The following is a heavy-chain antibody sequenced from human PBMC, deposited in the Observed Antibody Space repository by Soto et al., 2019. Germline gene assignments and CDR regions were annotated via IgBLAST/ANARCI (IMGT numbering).Heavy chain of an antibody. V-gene: IGHV4-30-2*01. J-gene: IGHJ4*02. CDR2: IYHSGST. CDR1: GCSISSGCYS. D-gene: IGHD3-9*01. CDR3: ARAPQGYDILTGYYLRGYFDY. Sequence: PSETLSLTCAVSGCSISSGCYSWSWIRQPPGKGLEWIGYIYHSGSTYYNPSLKSRVTISVDRSKNQFSLKLSSVTAADTAVYYCARAPQGYDILTGYYLRGYFDYWGQGTLVTV.